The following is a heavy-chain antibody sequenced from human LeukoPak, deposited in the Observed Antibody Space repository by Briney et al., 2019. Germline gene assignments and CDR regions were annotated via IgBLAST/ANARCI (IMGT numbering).Heavy chain of an antibody. CDR3: AKVKDYFDSSGSSYYFDY. D-gene: IGHD3-22*01. J-gene: IGHJ4*02. CDR1: GFTFTSSA. Sequence: SVKVSCKASGFTFTSSAVQWVRQARGQRLEWIGWIVVGSGNTNYAQKFQERVTITRDMSTSTAYMELSSLRSEDTAVYYCAKVKDYFDSSGSSYYFDYWGQGTLVTVSS. CDR2: IVVGSGNT. V-gene: IGHV1-58*01.